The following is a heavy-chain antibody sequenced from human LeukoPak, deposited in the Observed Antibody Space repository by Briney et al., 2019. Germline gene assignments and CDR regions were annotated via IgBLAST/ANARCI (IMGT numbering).Heavy chain of an antibody. CDR2: VYYNGAT. CDR3: ARDLGHITLGSTYYHNWFDP. Sequence: SETLSLTCTVSGGSVSGYYWSWLRQPPGKGLEWIGCVYYNGATHYNPSLKSRVTISIDTSNNQFSLKMSSVIAADTAVYYCARDLGHITLGSTYYHNWFDPWGQGTLVTVSS. J-gene: IGHJ5*02. D-gene: IGHD3-22*01. V-gene: IGHV4-59*02. CDR1: GGSVSGYY.